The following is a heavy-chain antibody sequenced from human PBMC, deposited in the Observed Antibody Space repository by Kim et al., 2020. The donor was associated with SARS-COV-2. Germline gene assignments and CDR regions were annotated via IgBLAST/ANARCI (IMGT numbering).Heavy chain of an antibody. V-gene: IGHV1-3*01. CDR3: ARMSGSFPFDY. Sequence: ASVKVSCKASGYTFTSYAMHWVRQAPGQRLEWMGWINAGNGNTKYSQKFQGRVTITRDTSASTAYMELSSLSSEDTAVYYCARMSGSFPFDYWGQGTLVTVSS. CDR2: INAGNGNT. J-gene: IGHJ4*02. D-gene: IGHD1-26*01. CDR1: GYTFTSYA.